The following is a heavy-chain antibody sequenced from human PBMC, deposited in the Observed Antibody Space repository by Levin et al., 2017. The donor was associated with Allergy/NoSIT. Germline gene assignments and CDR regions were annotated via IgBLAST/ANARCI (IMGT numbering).Heavy chain of an antibody. CDR1: GGSFSGYY. CDR2: INHSGST. V-gene: IGHV4-34*01. Sequence: SETLSLTCAVYGGSFSGYYWSWIRQPPGKGLEWIGEINHSGSTNYNPSLKSRVTISVDTSKNQFSLKLSSVTAADTAVYYCASRSSGYLYDYWGQGTLVTVSS. D-gene: IGHD3-22*01. CDR3: ASRSSGYLYDY. J-gene: IGHJ4*02.